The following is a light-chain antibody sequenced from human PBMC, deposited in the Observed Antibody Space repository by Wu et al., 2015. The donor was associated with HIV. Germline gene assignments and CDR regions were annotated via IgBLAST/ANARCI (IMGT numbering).Light chain of an antibody. CDR1: QSVSSY. J-gene: IGKJ3*01. CDR2: DAS. Sequence: EIVLTQSPATLSLSPGERATLSCRASQSVSSYLAWYQQKPGQAPRLLIYDASNRATGIPARFSGSGSGTDFTLTISSLEPEDFAVYYCQQYGSSPPTFGPGTKVDIK. V-gene: IGKV3-11*01. CDR3: QQYGSSPPT.